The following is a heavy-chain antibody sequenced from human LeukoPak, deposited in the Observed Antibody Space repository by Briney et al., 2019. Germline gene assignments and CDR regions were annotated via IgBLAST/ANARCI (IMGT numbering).Heavy chain of an antibody. D-gene: IGHD2-8*01. CDR3: ARADIVLMVYATNYFDY. V-gene: IGHV4-39*01. J-gene: IGHJ4*02. Sequence: SETLSLTCTVSGGSISSSSYYWGSIRQPPGKGLEWIGSIYYSGSTYYNPSLKSRVTISVDTSKNQFSLKLSSVTAADTAVYYCARADIVLMVYATNYFDYWGQGTLVTVSS. CDR1: GGSISSSSYY. CDR2: IYYSGST.